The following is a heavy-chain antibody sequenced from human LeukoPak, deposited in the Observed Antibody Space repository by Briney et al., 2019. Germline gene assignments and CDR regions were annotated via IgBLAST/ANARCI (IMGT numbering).Heavy chain of an antibody. D-gene: IGHD2-2*01. J-gene: IGHJ3*02. Sequence: PGRSLRLSCAASGFTFSSYAMHWVRQAPGKGLEWVAVISYDGSNKYYADSVKGRFTISRDNSKNTLYLQMNSLRAEDTAVYYCARGRSRGPPDAFDIWGQGTMVTVSS. V-gene: IGHV3-30-3*01. CDR3: ARGRSRGPPDAFDI. CDR2: ISYDGSNK. CDR1: GFTFSSYA.